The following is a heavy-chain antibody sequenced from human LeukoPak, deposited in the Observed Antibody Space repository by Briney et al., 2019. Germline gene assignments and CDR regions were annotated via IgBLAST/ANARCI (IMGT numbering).Heavy chain of an antibody. CDR2: FDPEDGET. CDR1: GYTLTELS. Sequence: ASVKVSCKVSGYTLTELSMHWVRQAPGKGLEWMGGFDPEDGETIYAQKFQGRVTMTRDTSISTAYMELSRLRSDDTAVYYCASSGGSCYPFDYWGQGTLVTVSS. D-gene: IGHD2-15*01. J-gene: IGHJ4*02. V-gene: IGHV1-24*01. CDR3: ASSGGSCYPFDY.